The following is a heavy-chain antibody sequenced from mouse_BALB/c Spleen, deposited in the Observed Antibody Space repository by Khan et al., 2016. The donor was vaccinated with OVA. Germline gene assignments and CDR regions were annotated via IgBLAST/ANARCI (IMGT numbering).Heavy chain of an antibody. CDR2: IWTGGST. J-gene: IGHJ1*01. V-gene: IGHV2-9*02. CDR1: GFSLTSYG. Sequence: QVQLKESGPGLVAPSQSLSITCTVSGFSLTSYGVHWVRQPPGKGLEWLGVIWTGGSTNYNSALMSRLSISKDKSKCQVFLNMNSRQTDDTAMYYCARYYGNYGWYFDVWGAGTTVTVSS. CDR3: ARYYGNYGWYFDV. D-gene: IGHD2-1*01.